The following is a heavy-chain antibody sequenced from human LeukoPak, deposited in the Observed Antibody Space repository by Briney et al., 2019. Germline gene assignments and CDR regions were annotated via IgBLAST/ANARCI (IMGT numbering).Heavy chain of an antibody. V-gene: IGHV3-30*04. Sequence: PGGSLRLSCAASGFTFSSYAMHWVRQAPGKGLEWVAVISYDGSNKYYADSVKGRFTISRDNSKNTLYLQMNSLRAEDTAVYYCAFGGGIVALVYWGQGTLVTVSS. CDR1: GFTFSSYA. D-gene: IGHD5-12*01. CDR2: ISYDGSNK. J-gene: IGHJ4*02. CDR3: AFGGGIVALVY.